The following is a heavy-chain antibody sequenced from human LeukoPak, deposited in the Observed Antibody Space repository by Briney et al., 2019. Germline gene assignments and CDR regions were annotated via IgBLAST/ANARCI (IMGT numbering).Heavy chain of an antibody. V-gene: IGHV1-69*13. J-gene: IGHJ5*02. CDR2: IIPIFGTE. D-gene: IGHD4-17*01. CDR3: ASFSTVTSRINWFDP. CDR1: GGTFSSYA. Sequence: GASVKVSCKASGGTFSSYAISWVRQAPGQGLEWMGGIIPIFGTENYAQKFQGRVTITADESTSTAYMELSSLRSEDTAVYYCASFSTVTSRINWFDPWGQGTLVTVSS.